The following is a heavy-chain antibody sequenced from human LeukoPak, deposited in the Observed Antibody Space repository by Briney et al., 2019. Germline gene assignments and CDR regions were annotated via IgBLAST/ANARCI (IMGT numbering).Heavy chain of an antibody. J-gene: IGHJ4*02. V-gene: IGHV4-34*01. CDR2: INHSGST. CDR3: ARAPYASGSYSF. CDR1: GGSFSGYY. Sequence: PSETLSLTCAVYGGSFSGYYWSWIRQPPGKGLEWIGEINHSGSTNYNPSLKSRVTISVDTSKNQFSLKLRSVSAADTAVYYCARAPYASGSYSFWGQGTLVTVSS. D-gene: IGHD3-10*01.